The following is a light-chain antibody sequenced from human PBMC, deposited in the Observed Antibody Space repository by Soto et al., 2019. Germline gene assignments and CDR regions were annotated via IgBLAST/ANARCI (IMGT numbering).Light chain of an antibody. CDR2: GAS. J-gene: IGKJ1*01. CDR3: QQRSNWPRT. CDR1: QSVAGSY. Sequence: EIVLTQSPGTLSLSPGERATLSCRASQSVAGSYLAWYQQKPGQAPRLLIYGASSRATGIPDRFSGSGSGTDFTLTISSLEPEDFAVYYCQQRSNWPRTFGQGTKVDIK. V-gene: IGKV3D-20*02.